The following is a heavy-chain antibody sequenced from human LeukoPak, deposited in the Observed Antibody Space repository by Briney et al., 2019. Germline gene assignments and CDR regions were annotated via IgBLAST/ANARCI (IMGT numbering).Heavy chain of an antibody. J-gene: IGHJ4*02. Sequence: GESLKISCKGSGYSFTSYWIGWVRQMPGKGLEWMGIIYPGDSDTRYSPSFQGQVTISADKSISTAYLQWSSLKASDTAMYYCARSHSSSWYSGFVSVDYWGQGTLVTVSS. CDR3: ARSHSSSWYSGFVSVDY. D-gene: IGHD6-13*01. CDR2: IYPGDSDT. V-gene: IGHV5-51*01. CDR1: GYSFTSYW.